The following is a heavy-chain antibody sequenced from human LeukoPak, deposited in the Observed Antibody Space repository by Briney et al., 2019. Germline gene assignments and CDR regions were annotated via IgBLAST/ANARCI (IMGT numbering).Heavy chain of an antibody. Sequence: ASVKVSCKSSGYTFTGYYMHWVRQAPGQGLEWMGWINPNSGGTIYAQKFQGRVTMTEDTSTDTAYMELSSLRSEDTAVYYCATAGSGSYPDYWGQGTLVTVSS. CDR1: GYTFTGYY. CDR3: ATAGSGSYPDY. CDR2: INPNSGGT. J-gene: IGHJ4*02. V-gene: IGHV1-2*02. D-gene: IGHD1-26*01.